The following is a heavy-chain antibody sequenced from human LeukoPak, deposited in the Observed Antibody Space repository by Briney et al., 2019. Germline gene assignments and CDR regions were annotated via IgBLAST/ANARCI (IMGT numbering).Heavy chain of an antibody. CDR2: ISSSSTTI. CDR1: GLTLTTYS. D-gene: IGHD3-10*01. CDR3: AREGPNYYGSGSYFRGDAFDI. V-gene: IGHV3-48*01. J-gene: IGHJ3*02. Sequence: GGSLRLSCAASGLTLTTYSMNWVRQAPGKGLEWVSYISSSSTTIFYADSVKGRFTISRDNAKNSLYLQMNSLRAEDTAVYYCAREGPNYYGSGSYFRGDAFDIWGQGTMVTVSS.